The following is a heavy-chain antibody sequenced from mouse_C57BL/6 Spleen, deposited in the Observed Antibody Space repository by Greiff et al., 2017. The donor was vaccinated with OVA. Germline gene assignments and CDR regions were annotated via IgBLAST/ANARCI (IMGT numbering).Heavy chain of an antibody. CDR3: ARGHYYGSSYGYFDV. V-gene: IGHV5-4*01. CDR1: GFTFSSYA. CDR2: ISDGGSYT. Sequence: EVQLQESGGGLVKPGGSLKLSCAASGFTFSSYAMSWVRQTPEKRLEWVATISDGGSYTYYPDNVKGRFTISRDNAKNNLYLQMSHLKSGDTAMYYCARGHYYGSSYGYFDVWGTGTTVTVSS. D-gene: IGHD1-1*01. J-gene: IGHJ1*03.